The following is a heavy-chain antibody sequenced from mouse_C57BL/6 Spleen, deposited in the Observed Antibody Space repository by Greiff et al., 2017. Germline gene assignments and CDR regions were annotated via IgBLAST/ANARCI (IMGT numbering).Heavy chain of an antibody. V-gene: IGHV3-6*01. CDR1: GYSITRGYY. Sequence: EVQLVESGPGLVKPSQSLSLSCSVTGYSITRGYYWNWIRQFPGNKLEWMGYISYDGSNNYNPSLKNRISITRDTSKNQFFLKLNSVTTEDTATYYCARDRDYDYDGWFAYWSQGTLVAVSA. J-gene: IGHJ3*01. CDR3: ARDRDYDYDGWFAY. CDR2: ISYDGSN. D-gene: IGHD2-4*01.